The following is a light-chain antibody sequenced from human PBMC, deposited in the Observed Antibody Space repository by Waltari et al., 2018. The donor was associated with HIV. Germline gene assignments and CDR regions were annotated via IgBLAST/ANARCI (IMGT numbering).Light chain of an antibody. J-gene: IGLJ1*01. CDR1: ALPKNY. Sequence: SYELPQPPSVSVSPGQTARIPCSGDALPKNYAYWYQQKSGQAPVLVIYEDSKRPSGIPERFSGSSSGTMATLTISGAQVEDEADYYCYSTDSSGNLYVFGTGTKVTVL. V-gene: IGLV3-10*01. CDR2: EDS. CDR3: YSTDSSGNLYV.